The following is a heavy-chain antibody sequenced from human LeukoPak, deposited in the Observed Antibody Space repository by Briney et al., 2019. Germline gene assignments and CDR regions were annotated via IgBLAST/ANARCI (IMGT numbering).Heavy chain of an antibody. Sequence: GGSLRLSCAASGFTFSNFWMSWVRQAPGKGLEWVANIKQDGSEKNYVDSVKGRFTISRDNSKNTVYLQMNSLRGEDTAVYYCARVRVPAEGNWFDPWGQGTLVTVSS. CDR3: ARVRVPAEGNWFDP. CDR1: GFTFSNFW. V-gene: IGHV3-7*01. D-gene: IGHD2-2*01. J-gene: IGHJ5*02. CDR2: IKQDGSEK.